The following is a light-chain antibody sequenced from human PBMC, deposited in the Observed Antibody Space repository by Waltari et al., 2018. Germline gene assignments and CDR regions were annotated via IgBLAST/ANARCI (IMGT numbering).Light chain of an antibody. Sequence: QSALTQSASVSGSPGQSITISCTGTSSDFAVFNYVSWYQQHPGKAPQLMIYDVSMRPSGVSNRFSGSKSGNTASLTISGLQAEDEADYYCSSYTSTWVFGGGTKLTVL. J-gene: IGLJ3*02. CDR1: SSDFAVFNY. CDR2: DVS. CDR3: SSYTSTWV. V-gene: IGLV2-14*01.